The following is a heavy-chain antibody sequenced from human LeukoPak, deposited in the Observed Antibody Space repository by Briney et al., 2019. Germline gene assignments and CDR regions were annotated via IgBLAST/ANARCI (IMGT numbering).Heavy chain of an antibody. CDR2: IYYSGST. D-gene: IGHD3-22*01. J-gene: IGHJ6*02. V-gene: IGHV4-59*08. Sequence: PSETPSLTCTVSGGSISSYYWSWIRQPPGKGLEWIGYIYYSGSTNYNPSLKSRVTISVDTSKNQFSLKLSSVTAADTAVYYCARRLLYHYGLDVWGQRTTVTVSS. CDR3: ARRLLYHYGLDV. CDR1: GGSISSYY.